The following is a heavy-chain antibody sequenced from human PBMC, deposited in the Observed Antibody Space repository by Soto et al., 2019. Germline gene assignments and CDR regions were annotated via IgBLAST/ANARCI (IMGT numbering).Heavy chain of an antibody. V-gene: IGHV3-21*01. D-gene: IGHD5-12*01. CDR3: ARGSRGGYEFQDY. CDR1: GFTFSSYS. Sequence: GGSLRLSCAASGFTFSSYSMNWVRQAPGKGLEWVSSISSSSSYIYYADSVKGRFTISRDNAKNSLYLQMNSLRAEDTAVYYCARGSRGGYEFQDYWAQGTLVTVSS. J-gene: IGHJ4*02. CDR2: ISSSSSYI.